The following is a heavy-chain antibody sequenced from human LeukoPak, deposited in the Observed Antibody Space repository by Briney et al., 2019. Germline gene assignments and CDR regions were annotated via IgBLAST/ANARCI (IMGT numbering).Heavy chain of an antibody. Sequence: SETLSLTCTVSGGSVSSGSYYWSWIRQPPGKGLEWIGYIYYSGSTNYNPSLKSRVTISVDTSKNQFSLKLSSVTAADTAVYYCARLRDYGYVWGSYPLTDYYYYGMDVWGKGTTVTVSS. CDR2: IYYSGST. J-gene: IGHJ6*04. CDR1: GGSVSSGSYY. D-gene: IGHD3-16*02. V-gene: IGHV4-61*01. CDR3: ARLRDYGYVWGSYPLTDYYYYGMDV.